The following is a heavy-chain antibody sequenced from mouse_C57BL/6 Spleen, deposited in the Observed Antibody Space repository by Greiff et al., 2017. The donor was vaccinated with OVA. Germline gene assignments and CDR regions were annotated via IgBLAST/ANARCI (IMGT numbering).Heavy chain of an antibody. J-gene: IGHJ1*03. CDR3: ARNKDGYYGGNFDV. CDR2: IWTGGGT. D-gene: IGHD2-3*01. CDR1: GFSLTSYA. Sequence: QVQLQQSGPGLVAPSQSLSITCTVSGFSLTSYAISWVRQPPGKGLEWLGVIWTGGGTNYNSALKSRLSISKDNSKSQVFLKMNSLQTDDTARYYCARNKDGYYGGNFDVWGTGTTVTVSS. V-gene: IGHV2-9-1*01.